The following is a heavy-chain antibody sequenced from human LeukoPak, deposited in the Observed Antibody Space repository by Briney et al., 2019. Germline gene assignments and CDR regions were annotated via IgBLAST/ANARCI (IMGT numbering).Heavy chain of an antibody. J-gene: IGHJ4*02. Sequence: GASVKVSCKASGYTFTSYGISWVRQAPGQGLEWMGWISAYNGNASFAQKLQGRLTMTTDSSTSTAYMELRSLRSDDTAVYYCARDVGATIKGYYLDYWGQGTLVTVSS. CDR3: ARDVGATIKGYYLDY. V-gene: IGHV1-18*01. D-gene: IGHD5-24*01. CDR1: GYTFTSYG. CDR2: ISAYNGNA.